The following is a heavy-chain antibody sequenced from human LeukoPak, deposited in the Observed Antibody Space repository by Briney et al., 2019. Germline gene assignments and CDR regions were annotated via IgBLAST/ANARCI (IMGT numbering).Heavy chain of an antibody. J-gene: IGHJ4*02. Sequence: ASVKVSCKASGYTFTSYYMHWVRQAPGQELEWMGIINPSGGSTSYAQKFQGRVTMTRDMSTSTVYMELSSLRSEDTAVYYCARGTERDGSGWYIPEKWGQGTPVTVSS. D-gene: IGHD6-19*01. CDR2: INPSGGST. V-gene: IGHV1-46*01. CDR3: ARGTERDGSGWYIPEK. CDR1: GYTFTSYY.